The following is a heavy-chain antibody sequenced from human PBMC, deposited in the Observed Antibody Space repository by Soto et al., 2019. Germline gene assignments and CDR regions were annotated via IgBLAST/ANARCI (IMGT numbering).Heavy chain of an antibody. CDR3: AREASAVISLDY. CDR1: GYTFTAYS. CDR2: FNPNSGDT. J-gene: IGHJ4*02. Sequence: ASVKVSCKASGYTFTAYSMHWVRQAPGQGLEWVGWFNPNSGDTIYAQKFQGRVTLTGGTSIGTAYMELYSLTSDDTAVYYCAREASAVISLDYWGQGTLVTVSS. V-gene: IGHV1-2*02. D-gene: IGHD6-19*01.